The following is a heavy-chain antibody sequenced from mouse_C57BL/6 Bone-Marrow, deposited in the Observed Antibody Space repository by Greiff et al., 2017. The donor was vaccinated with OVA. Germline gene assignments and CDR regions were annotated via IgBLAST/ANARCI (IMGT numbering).Heavy chain of an antibody. CDR2: ITHSGET. V-gene: IGHV12-3*01. J-gene: IGHJ4*01. CDR3: AGDPTGTSMDY. D-gene: IGHD4-1*02. Sequence: VKLQESGPGLVKPSQSLFLTCSITGFPITSGYYWIWIRQSPGKPLEWMGYITHSGETFYNPSLQSPISITRETSKNQFFLQLNSVTTEDTAMYYCAGDPTGTSMDYWGQGTSVTVSS. CDR1: GFPITSGYY.